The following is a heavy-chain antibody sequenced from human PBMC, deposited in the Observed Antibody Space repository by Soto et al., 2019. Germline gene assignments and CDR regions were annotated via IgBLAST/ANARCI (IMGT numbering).Heavy chain of an antibody. J-gene: IGHJ6*02. CDR1: GGSISSYY. Sequence: PSETLSLTCTVSGGSISSYYWSWIRQPPGKGLEWIGYIYYSGSTNYNPSLKSRVTISVDTSKNQFSLKLSSVTAADTAVYYCASTTDCLTGYYYYYYGMDFWGQGTTVTVAS. CDR2: IYYSGST. CDR3: ASTTDCLTGYYYYYYGMDF. V-gene: IGHV4-59*01. D-gene: IGHD3-9*01.